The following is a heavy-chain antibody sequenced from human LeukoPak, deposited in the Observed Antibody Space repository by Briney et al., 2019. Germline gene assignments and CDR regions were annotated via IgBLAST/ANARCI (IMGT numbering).Heavy chain of an antibody. D-gene: IGHD3-10*02. CDR2: INGSGGSTI. CDR3: AELGITMIGGV. Sequence: GGSLRLSCAASGFTFSSYAMSWVRQAPGKGLEWVSAINGSGGSTIYYADSVKGRFTISRDNAKNSLYLQMNSLRAEDTAVYYCAELGITMIGGVWGKGTTVTISS. CDR1: GFTFSSYA. V-gene: IGHV3-23*01. J-gene: IGHJ6*04.